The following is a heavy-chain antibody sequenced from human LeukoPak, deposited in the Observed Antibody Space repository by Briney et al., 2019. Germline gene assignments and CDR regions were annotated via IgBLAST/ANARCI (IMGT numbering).Heavy chain of an antibody. CDR2: IIPIFGTA. J-gene: IGHJ5*02. CDR1: GGTFSSYV. CDR3: ARDIYGVLGNLHWFDP. Sequence: ASVKVSCKASGGTFSSYVISWVRQAPGQGLEWMGGIIPIFGTANYAQKFQGRVTITADESTSTAYMEMSSLRSEDTAVYYCARDIYGVLGNLHWFDPWGQGTLVTVSS. D-gene: IGHD3-16*01. V-gene: IGHV1-69*13.